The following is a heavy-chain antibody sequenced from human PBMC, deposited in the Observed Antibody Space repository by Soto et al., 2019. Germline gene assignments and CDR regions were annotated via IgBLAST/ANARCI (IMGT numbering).Heavy chain of an antibody. D-gene: IGHD6-19*01. CDR1: GYTFSGHW. CDR2: IDPSDSYI. CDR3: ARHGAAIWLGY. V-gene: IGHV5-10-1*01. Sequence: GESLKISCKTSGYTFSGHWISWVRQVPGKGLQWMGNIDPSDSYINYNPAFRGHVTFSVDKSSSTAYLHWRSLGPSDTAIHYCARHGAAIWLGYWGQGTLVTVSS. J-gene: IGHJ4*02.